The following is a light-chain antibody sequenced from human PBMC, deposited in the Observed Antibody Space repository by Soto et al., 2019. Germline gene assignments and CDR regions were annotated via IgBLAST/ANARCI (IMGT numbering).Light chain of an antibody. V-gene: IGKV3-20*01. Sequence: VLTPSQGTLSXXAGVXATLXXRXSQSVSSSYLAWYQEKPGHAPRLLIYGASSRATGIPDRFSGSGSGTDFTLTISRLEPEDFAVYYCQQYGSLPRSFGQGTKADVK. J-gene: IGKJ1*01. CDR2: GAS. CDR3: QQYGSLPRS. CDR1: QSVSSSY.